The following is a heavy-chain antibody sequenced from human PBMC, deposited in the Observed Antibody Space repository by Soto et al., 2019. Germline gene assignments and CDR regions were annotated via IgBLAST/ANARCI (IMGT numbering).Heavy chain of an antibody. CDR3: ARDSEGQWLVHYYYGMDV. D-gene: IGHD6-19*01. CDR1: GFTFSSYA. J-gene: IGHJ6*02. Sequence: GGSLRLSCAASGFTFSSYAMHWVRQAPGKGLEWVAVISYDGSNKYYADSVKGRFTISRDNSKNTLYLQMNSLRAEDTAVYYCARDSEGQWLVHYYYGMDVWGQGTTVTVSS. CDR2: ISYDGSNK. V-gene: IGHV3-30-3*01.